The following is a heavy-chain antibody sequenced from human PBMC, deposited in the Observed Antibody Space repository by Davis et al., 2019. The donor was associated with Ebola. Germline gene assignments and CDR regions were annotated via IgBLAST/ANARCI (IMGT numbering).Heavy chain of an antibody. J-gene: IGHJ3*02. CDR1: GYIFTSYY. V-gene: IGHV1-46*03. CDR3: ARPYCISTSCYSAFDI. Sequence: ASVKVSCKASGYIFTSYYIHWVRQAPGQGLEWMGIINPSGGSTSHAQKFQGRVTMTRDTSTSTVYMELSSLRSEDTAVYYCARPYCISTSCYSAFDIWGQGTMVTVSS. CDR2: INPSGGST. D-gene: IGHD2-2*01.